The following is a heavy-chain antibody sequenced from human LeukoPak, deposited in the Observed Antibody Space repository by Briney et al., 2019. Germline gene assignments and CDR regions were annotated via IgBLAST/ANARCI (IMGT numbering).Heavy chain of an antibody. CDR1: GFTFSGSA. Sequence: GGSLRLSCAASGFTFSGSAMHWVRQASGKGLEWVGRIRSKANSYATAYAASVKGRFTISRDNAKNSLYLQMNSLRAEDTAVYYCARDLKVDSDYADAFDIWGQGTMVTVSS. D-gene: IGHD4/OR15-4a*01. J-gene: IGHJ3*02. CDR2: IRSKANSYAT. V-gene: IGHV3-73*01. CDR3: ARDLKVDSDYADAFDI.